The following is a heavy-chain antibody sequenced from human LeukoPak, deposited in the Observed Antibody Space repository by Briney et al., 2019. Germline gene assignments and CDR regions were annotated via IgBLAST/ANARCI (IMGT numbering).Heavy chain of an antibody. D-gene: IGHD6-13*01. CDR3: AKDRAQQLVLDF. V-gene: IGHV3-23*01. J-gene: IGHJ4*02. CDR2: IIGSGSST. Sequence: PGGSLRLSYAASGFTFSSYAMSWVRQAPGKGLEWVSAIIGSGSSTYYADSVKGRFTISRDNSKNTLFLQMNSLRAEDTAVYYCAKDRAQQLVLDFWGQGTLVTVSS. CDR1: GFTFSSYA.